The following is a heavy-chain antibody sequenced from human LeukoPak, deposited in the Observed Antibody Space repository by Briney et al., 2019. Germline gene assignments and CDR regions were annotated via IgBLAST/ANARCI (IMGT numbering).Heavy chain of an antibody. J-gene: IGHJ4*02. Sequence: ESSETLSLTCAVSGYSISSGYYWGWIRQPPGKGLEWIGNIYDSGSTYYNPSRKSRVTISVDPSKNQFSLKVSSVTAEDTAVYYCAREIIEVPGTFDYWGRGTLVTVSS. CDR2: IYDSGST. D-gene: IGHD6-19*01. CDR1: GYSISSGYY. CDR3: AREIIEVPGTFDY. V-gene: IGHV4-38-2*02.